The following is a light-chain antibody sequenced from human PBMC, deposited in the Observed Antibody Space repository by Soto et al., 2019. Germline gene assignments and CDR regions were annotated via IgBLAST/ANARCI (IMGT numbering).Light chain of an antibody. CDR3: SSYAGSNNFVV. Sequence: QSALTQPPSASGSPGQSVTIYCTGTSSDVGGYNYVSWYQQHPGKAPKLMIYEVTKRPSGVPDRFSGSKSGNTASLTVSGVQAEDEADYYCSSYAGSNNFVVFGGGTKLTVL. CDR1: SSDVGGYNY. J-gene: IGLJ2*01. V-gene: IGLV2-8*01. CDR2: EVT.